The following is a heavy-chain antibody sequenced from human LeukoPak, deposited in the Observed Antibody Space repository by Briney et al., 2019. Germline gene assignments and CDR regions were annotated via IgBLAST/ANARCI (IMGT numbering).Heavy chain of an antibody. J-gene: IGHJ4*02. D-gene: IGHD3-10*01. CDR2: ISSSSSYT. V-gene: IGHV3-11*03. Sequence: SGGSLRPSCAASGFTFSDYDMSWIRQAPGKGLEWVSYISSSSSYTNYADSVKGRFTISRDNAKNSLYLQMNSLRAEDTAVYYCANSITMVRGVPPFFDYWGQGTLVTVSS. CDR3: ANSITMVRGVPPFFDY. CDR1: GFTFSDYD.